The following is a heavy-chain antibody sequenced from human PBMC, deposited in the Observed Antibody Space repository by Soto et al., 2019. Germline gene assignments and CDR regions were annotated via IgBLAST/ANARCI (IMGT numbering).Heavy chain of an antibody. J-gene: IGHJ3*02. V-gene: IGHV1-18*01. CDR2: ISAYNGNT. Sequence: QVQLVQSGAEVKKPGASVKVSCKASGYTFTSYGISWVRQAPGQGLEWMGWISAYNGNTNYAQKLQGRFTMTTDTTTSTAYMELRSLRPDDTAVYYCARGRRSVATGTDAFDIWGQGTMVTVSS. D-gene: IGHD5-12*01. CDR3: ARGRRSVATGTDAFDI. CDR1: GYTFTSYG.